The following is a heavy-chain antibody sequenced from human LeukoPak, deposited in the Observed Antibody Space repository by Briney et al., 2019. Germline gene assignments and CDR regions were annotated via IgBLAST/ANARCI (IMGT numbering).Heavy chain of an antibody. J-gene: IGHJ3*02. CDR2: IYSGGTT. V-gene: IGHV3-53*01. Sequence: GGSLRLSCAASGVTVSSDHFSWVRQAPGKGLEWVSLIYSGGTTDYADAVKGRFTISRDKSKNTLYLQMNSLRADDTAVYYCAGYSSSSSCSAAPKRASDIWGQGTMVTVSS. D-gene: IGHD2-2*01. CDR3: AGYSSSSSCSAAPKRASDI. CDR1: GVTVSSDH.